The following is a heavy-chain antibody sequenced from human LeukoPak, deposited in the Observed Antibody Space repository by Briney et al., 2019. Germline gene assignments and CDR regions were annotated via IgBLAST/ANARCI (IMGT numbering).Heavy chain of an antibody. V-gene: IGHV3-30*03. CDR1: GFTFSSYA. J-gene: IGHJ4*02. CDR2: MSFDGSNQ. CDR3: ARGQDYDYGDYYFDY. D-gene: IGHD4-17*01. Sequence: PGGSLRLSCAASGFTFSSYALHWVRQAPGKGLEWVAVMSFDGSNQYLADSVKGRFTISRDNSKNTLYLQMNSLRAEDTAVYYCARGQDYDYGDYYFDYWGQGTLVTVSS.